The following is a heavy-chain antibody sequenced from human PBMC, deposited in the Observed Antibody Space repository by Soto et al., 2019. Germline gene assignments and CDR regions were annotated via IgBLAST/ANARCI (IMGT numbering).Heavy chain of an antibody. D-gene: IGHD1-26*01. CDR2: IYHSGSI. J-gene: IGHJ4*02. Sequence: QVHLQESGPGLVKPSETLSLTCAVSGDPISSSHWWSWVRQTPGKGLEWIGEIYHSGSINYNPSLKSRVIISADRSKNQFSLRLSSVTAADTAVYYCVTSQLGEYFDYWGQGTLVTVSS. CDR3: VTSQLGEYFDY. V-gene: IGHV4-4*02. CDR1: GDPISSSHW.